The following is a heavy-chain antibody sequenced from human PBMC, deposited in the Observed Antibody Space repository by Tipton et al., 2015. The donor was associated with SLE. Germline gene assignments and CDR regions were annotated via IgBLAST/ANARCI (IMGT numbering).Heavy chain of an antibody. CDR3: VKGSGSSGFPV. V-gene: IGHV3-30*02. CDR2: IRHDGTKK. Sequence: SLRLSCSASGFSFSSYGIHWIRQVPGKGLEWVTYIRHDGTKKFYADAVKGRFTISRDNSKNMLYLQMNSLSIEDTAMYYCVKGSGSSGFPVWGQGALVTVSS. D-gene: IGHD5-12*01. J-gene: IGHJ4*02. CDR1: GFSFSSYG.